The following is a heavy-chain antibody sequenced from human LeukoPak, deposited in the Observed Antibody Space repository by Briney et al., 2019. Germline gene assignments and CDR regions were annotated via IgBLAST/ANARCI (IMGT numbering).Heavy chain of an antibody. V-gene: IGHV1-69*02. CDR3: ASLAYYYDSSGYPDAFDI. J-gene: IGHJ3*02. CDR2: IIPILGIA. D-gene: IGHD3-22*01. Sequence: GASVKVSCKASGGTFSSYTISWVRQAPGQGLEWMGRIIPILGIANFAQKFQGRVTITADKSTSTAYMELSSLRSEDTAVYYCASLAYYYDSSGYPDAFDIWGQGTMVTVSS. CDR1: GGTFSSYT.